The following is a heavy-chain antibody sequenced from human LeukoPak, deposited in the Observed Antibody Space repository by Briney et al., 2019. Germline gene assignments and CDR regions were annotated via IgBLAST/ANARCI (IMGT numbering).Heavy chain of an antibody. V-gene: IGHV3-66*01. J-gene: IGHJ5*02. CDR2: IYSGGST. D-gene: IGHD2-15*01. Sequence: GGSLRLSCAASEFSVGSNYMTWVRQAPGKGLEWVSLIYSGGSTYHADSVKGRFTISRDNSKNTLYLQMNSLRAEDTAVYYCHCSGGNCYKPWGQGTLVTVSS. CDR3: HCSGGNCYKP. CDR1: EFSVGSNY.